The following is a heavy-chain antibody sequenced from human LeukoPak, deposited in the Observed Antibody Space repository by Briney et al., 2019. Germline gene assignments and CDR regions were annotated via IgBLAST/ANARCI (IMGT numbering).Heavy chain of an antibody. J-gene: IGHJ4*02. D-gene: IGHD6-19*01. Sequence: ASVKVSCKASGYTFTGYYMHWVRQAPGQGLEWMGWINPNSGGTNYAQKFQGRVTMTRDTSISTAYMELSRLRSDDTAVYYCARAIAVAGTSPDYWGQGTLVTVSS. CDR2: INPNSGGT. V-gene: IGHV1-2*02. CDR1: GYTFTGYY. CDR3: ARAIAVAGTSPDY.